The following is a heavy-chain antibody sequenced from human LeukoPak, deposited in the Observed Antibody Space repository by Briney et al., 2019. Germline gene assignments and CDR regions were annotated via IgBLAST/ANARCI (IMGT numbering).Heavy chain of an antibody. CDR3: AKDQSRYCSGGSCYSGDY. CDR2: ISYDGSDK. J-gene: IGHJ4*02. CDR1: GFTFSSYG. D-gene: IGHD2-15*01. Sequence: GGSLRLSCAASGFTFSSYGMHWVRQAPGKGLEWVAVISYDGSDKYYADSVKGRFTISRDNSKNTLYLQMNSLRAEDTAVYYCAKDQSRYCSGGSCYSGDYWGQGTLVTVSS. V-gene: IGHV3-30*18.